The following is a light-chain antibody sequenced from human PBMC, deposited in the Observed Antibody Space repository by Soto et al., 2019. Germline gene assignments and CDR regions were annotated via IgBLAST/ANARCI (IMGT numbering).Light chain of an antibody. J-gene: IGLJ2*01. V-gene: IGLV2-14*01. Sequence: QSVLTQPASVSGSPGQSITISCTGTSSDVGGSNYVSWYQQHPGKAPKLKIYEVSNRPSGVSNRFSGSKSGNTASLTISGLQAEDEADYYCSSYTSSSTHVVFGGGTKVTVL. CDR3: SSYTSSSTHVV. CDR2: EVS. CDR1: SSDVGGSNY.